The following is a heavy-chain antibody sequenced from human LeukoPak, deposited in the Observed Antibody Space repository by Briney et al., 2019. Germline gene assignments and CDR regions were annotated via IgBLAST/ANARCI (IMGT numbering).Heavy chain of an antibody. CDR1: GFTFSTYS. CDR2: IGTSSSYI. D-gene: IGHD6-6*01. J-gene: IGHJ4*02. CDR3: ARDPYSSSSAIDY. V-gene: IGHV3-21*01. Sequence: GGSLRLSCAASGFTFSTYSMNWVRQAPGKGLEWVSSIGTSSSYIYYADSVKGRFTISRDNAKNSLYLQMNSLRAEDTAVYYCARDPYSSSSAIDYWGQGTLVTVSS.